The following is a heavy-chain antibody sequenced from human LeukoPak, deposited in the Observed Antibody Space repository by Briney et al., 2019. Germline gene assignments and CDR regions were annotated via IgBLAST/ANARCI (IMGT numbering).Heavy chain of an antibody. D-gene: IGHD2-2*02. CDR2: ISAYNGNT. J-gene: IGHJ5*02. CDR3: ARDVGRYCSSTSCYTDWFDP. Sequence: ASVKVSCKASGYTFTSYGISWVRQAPGQGLEWMGWISAYNGNTNYAQKFQGRVTMTRDTSISTAYMELSRLRSDDTAVYYCARDVGRYCSSTSCYTDWFDPWGQGTLVTVSS. V-gene: IGHV1-18*01. CDR1: GYTFTSYG.